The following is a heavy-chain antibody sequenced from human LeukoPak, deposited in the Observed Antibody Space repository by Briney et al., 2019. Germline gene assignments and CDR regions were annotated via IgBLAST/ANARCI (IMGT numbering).Heavy chain of an antibody. V-gene: IGHV3-21*04. D-gene: IGHD3-22*01. CDR2: ISSSSSYI. CDR3: ATPLDYHDNSGFHQGGD. CDR1: GFTFNSYT. Sequence: GGSLRLSCAASGFTFNSYTMNWVRQAPGKGLEWVSSISSSSSYIYQADSAKGRFTVSRDNAKNSLYLQMNILRAEDTAMYYCATPLDYHDNSGFHQGGDWGQGTLVTVSS. J-gene: IGHJ4*02.